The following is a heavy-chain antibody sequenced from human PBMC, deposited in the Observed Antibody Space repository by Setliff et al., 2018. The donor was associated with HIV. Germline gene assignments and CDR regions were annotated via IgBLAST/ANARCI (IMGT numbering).Heavy chain of an antibody. V-gene: IGHV4-59*01. CDR3: ARNRVPSSL. Sequence: KTSETLSLTCTVSGGSMSSYYWSWIRQPPGKGLEWIGSIYYTGSTDYNPSLMSRVTISLDTPKNQFSLKLNSVIAADTAGYYCARNRVPSSLWGQGTLVTVSS. CDR2: IYYTGST. D-gene: IGHD3-10*01. J-gene: IGHJ4*02. CDR1: GGSMSSYY.